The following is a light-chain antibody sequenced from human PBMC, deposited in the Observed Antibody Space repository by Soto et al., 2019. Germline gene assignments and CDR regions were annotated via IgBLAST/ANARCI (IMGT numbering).Light chain of an antibody. V-gene: IGKV3-15*01. CDR1: QSLSSN. CDR2: GAS. J-gene: IGKJ1*01. Sequence: ETVMTQSPATLSVSPGERATLSCRASQSLSSNLAWYQHKPGQPPRLLIYGASTRATGVPARFSGSGSGTEFTLTISSLQSEDVAVYYCQQYNNWPRGTFGQGPKVDIK. CDR3: QQYNNWPRGT.